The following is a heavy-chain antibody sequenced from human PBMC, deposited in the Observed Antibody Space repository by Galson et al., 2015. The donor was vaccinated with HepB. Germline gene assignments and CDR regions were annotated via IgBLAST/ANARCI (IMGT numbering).Heavy chain of an antibody. V-gene: IGHV3-23*01. CDR2: ISGSGGST. J-gene: IGHJ3*02. CDR3: AKDYYDSSGLEAFDI. CDR1: GFTFSSYA. D-gene: IGHD3-22*01. Sequence: SLRLSCAASGFTFSSYAMSWVRQAPGRGLEWVSAISGSGGSTYYADSVKGRFTISRDNSKNTLYLQMNSLRAEDTAVYYCAKDYYDSSGLEAFDIWGQGTMVTVSS.